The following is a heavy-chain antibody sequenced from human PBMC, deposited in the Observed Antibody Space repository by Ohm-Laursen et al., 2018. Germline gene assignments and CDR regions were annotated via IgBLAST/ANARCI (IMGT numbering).Heavy chain of an antibody. CDR1: GFTFSSYA. J-gene: IGHJ4*02. D-gene: IGHD3-10*01. V-gene: IGHV3-23*01. CDR2: IATTGAGT. CDR3: AKDPNYGSDSGYFDY. Sequence: GSLRLSCSASGFTFSSYAMSWVRQAPGKGLEWVSAIATTGAGTFYADSVKGRFTISRDNSKNVLYLQMNSLRAEDTALYYCAKDPNYGSDSGYFDYWGQGTLVTVSS.